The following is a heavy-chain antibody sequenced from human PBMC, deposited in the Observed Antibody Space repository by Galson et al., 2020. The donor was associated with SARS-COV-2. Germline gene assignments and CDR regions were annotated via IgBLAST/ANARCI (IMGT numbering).Heavy chain of an antibody. Sequence: GGSLRPSCAASGLTLSAFEMNWVRQPPGKGLEWISKISDSGSRITYADSVKGRFTISRDNAKNSLYLQMTGLRADDTAVYYCASETQISNYNSFDIWGEGTMVTVSA. CDR3: ASETQISNYNSFDI. D-gene: IGHD3-3*02. CDR2: ISDSGSRI. CDR1: GLTLSAFE. V-gene: IGHV3-48*03. J-gene: IGHJ3*02.